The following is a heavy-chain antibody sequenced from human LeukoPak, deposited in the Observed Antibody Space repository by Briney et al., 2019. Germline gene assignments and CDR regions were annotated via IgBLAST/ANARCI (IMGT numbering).Heavy chain of an antibody. CDR1: GGSISSYY. CDR3: ARPRIAAAHDAFDI. CDR2: IYYSGGT. D-gene: IGHD6-13*01. J-gene: IGHJ3*02. Sequence: SGTLSLTCTVSGGSISSYYWSWIRQPPGKGLEWIGYIYYSGGTNYNPSLKSRVTISVDTSKNQFSLKLSSVTAADTAVYYCARPRIAAAHDAFDIWGQGTMVTVSS. V-gene: IGHV4-59*08.